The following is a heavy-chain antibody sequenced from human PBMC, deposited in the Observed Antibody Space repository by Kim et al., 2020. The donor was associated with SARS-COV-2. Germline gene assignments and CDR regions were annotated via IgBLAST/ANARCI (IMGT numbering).Heavy chain of an antibody. CDR3: ARSFYSSSWYYFDY. Sequence: SETLSLTCTVSGGYISSHYWSWIRQPPGKGLEWIGYIYYGGNSESTNYSPSLKSRVTISVDTSKSQFSLKLTSVTAADTAVYYCARSFYSSSWYYFDYWGQGTLVTVSS. CDR1: GGYISSHY. D-gene: IGHD2-15*01. CDR2: IYYGGNSEST. J-gene: IGHJ4*02. V-gene: IGHV4-59*11.